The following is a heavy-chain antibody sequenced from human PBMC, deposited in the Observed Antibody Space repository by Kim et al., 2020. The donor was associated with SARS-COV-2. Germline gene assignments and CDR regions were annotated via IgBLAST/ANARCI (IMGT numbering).Heavy chain of an antibody. CDR3: NKHRAAANSFDYYYV. CDR1: GFTFSNAW. D-gene: IGHD5-18*01. V-gene: IGHV3-15*01. Sequence: GGSLRLSCAASGFTFSNAWMNWVRQAPGKGLEWVCRIKSKTNGGTNDDAAHVKVSITIANDNTKNTLQLHIQSLKAAATAEYYCNKHRAAANSFDYYYV. CDR2: IKSKTNGGTN. J-gene: IGHJ6*01.